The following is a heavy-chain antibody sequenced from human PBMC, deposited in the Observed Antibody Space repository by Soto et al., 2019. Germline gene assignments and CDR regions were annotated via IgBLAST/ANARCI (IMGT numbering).Heavy chain of an antibody. Sequence: SVKVSCKASGFTFTSSAVQWVRQARGQRLEWIGWIVVGSGNTNYAQKFQERVTITRDMSTSTAYMELSSLRSEDTAVYYCAALIVVVTAPYGMAVWGQGTTVTVS. CDR2: IVVGSGNT. CDR3: AALIVVVTAPYGMAV. CDR1: GFTFTSSA. D-gene: IGHD2-21*02. V-gene: IGHV1-58*01. J-gene: IGHJ6*02.